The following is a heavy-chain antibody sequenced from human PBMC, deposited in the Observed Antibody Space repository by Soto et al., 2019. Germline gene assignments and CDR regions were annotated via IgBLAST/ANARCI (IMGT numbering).Heavy chain of an antibody. Sequence: SEPQSRTCTLSGGSVTRSSCYRSWFRQPPGKGLEWIGYMHYSGSTNYNPSLKSRVTISVDTSKNQFPLKLTSVTAADTAVYYCARVHVMVVAGSTFDYWGHGTLVTVSS. J-gene: IGHJ4*01. CDR2: MHYSGST. V-gene: IGHV4-61*01. D-gene: IGHD6-19*01. CDR1: GGSVTRSSCY. CDR3: ARVHVMVVAGSTFDY.